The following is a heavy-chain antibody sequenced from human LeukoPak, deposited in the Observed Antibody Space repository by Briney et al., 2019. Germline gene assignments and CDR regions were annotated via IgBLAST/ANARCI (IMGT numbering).Heavy chain of an antibody. D-gene: IGHD1-26*01. CDR3: ARSLGISSIDY. CDR1: GGSFSGYY. J-gene: IGHJ4*02. Sequence: SEALSLTCAVYGGSFSGYYWSWIRQPPGKGLEWIGEINHSGSTNYNPSLKSRVTISVDTSKNQFSLKLSSVTAADTAVYYCARSLGISSIDYWGQGTLVTVSS. V-gene: IGHV4-34*01. CDR2: INHSGST.